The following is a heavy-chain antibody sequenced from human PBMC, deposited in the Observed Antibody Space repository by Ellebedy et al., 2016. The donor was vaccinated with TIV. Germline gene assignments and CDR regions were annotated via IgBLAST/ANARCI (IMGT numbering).Heavy chain of an antibody. D-gene: IGHD2-2*01. CDR2: IYTSGST. Sequence: SETLSLXXTVSGGTISSDYCSWIRQPAGKGLEWIGRIYTSGSTNYNPSLKSRVTMSVDTSKNQFSLKLSSVTAADTAVYYCARALPLGYCSSTSSAEMKKAIPNRCYYYGMDVWGQGTTVTVSS. J-gene: IGHJ6*02. V-gene: IGHV4-4*07. CDR1: GGTISSDY. CDR3: ARALPLGYCSSTSSAEMKKAIPNRCYYYGMDV.